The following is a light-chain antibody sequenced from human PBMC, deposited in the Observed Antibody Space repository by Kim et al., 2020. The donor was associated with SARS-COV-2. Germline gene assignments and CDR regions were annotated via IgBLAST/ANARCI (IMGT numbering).Light chain of an antibody. CDR2: GAS. CDR3: QQYGTTPLT. V-gene: IGKV3-20*01. J-gene: IGKJ4*01. CDR1: QSISSAL. Sequence: PPGETSTPSCRASQSISSALLAWYQQRPGQAPRLLMSGASIRATGIPDRFSGSGSGTDFTLTISRLETDDFAVYYCQQYGTTPLTFGGGTKVDIK.